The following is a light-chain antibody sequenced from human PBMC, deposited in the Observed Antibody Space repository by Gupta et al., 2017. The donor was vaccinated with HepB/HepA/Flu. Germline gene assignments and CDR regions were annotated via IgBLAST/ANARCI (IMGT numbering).Light chain of an antibody. V-gene: IGKV1-6*01. CDR2: HAS. CDR1: QAIGND. CDR3: LQDYNYPCT. Sequence: AIQMTQSPSSLSASIGDRVTLTCRASQAIGNDLGWYQQKPGKPPKLLIYHASNLHSGVPSRFSGSGSGTDFTLTISSLQPEDFATYYCLQDYNYPCTFGQGTKLEIK. J-gene: IGKJ2*02.